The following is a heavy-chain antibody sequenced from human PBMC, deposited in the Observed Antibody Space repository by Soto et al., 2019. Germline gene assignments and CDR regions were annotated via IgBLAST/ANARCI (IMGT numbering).Heavy chain of an antibody. V-gene: IGHV4-61*01. CDR1: GGSVSSGSYY. CDR2: IYYSGST. Sequence: QVQLQESGPGLVKPSETLSLTCTVSGGSVSSGSYYWSWIRQPPGKGLEWIGYIYYSGSTNYNPSLESRVPISVDTSKNQFSLKLSSVTAAEPAVYYCARDHSSSWSALYYYYGMDVWGQGTTVTVSS. D-gene: IGHD6-13*01. J-gene: IGHJ6*02. CDR3: ARDHSSSWSALYYYYGMDV.